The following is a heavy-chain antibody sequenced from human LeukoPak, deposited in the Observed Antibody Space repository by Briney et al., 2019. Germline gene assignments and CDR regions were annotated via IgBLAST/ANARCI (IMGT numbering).Heavy chain of an antibody. CDR2: INSDGSWT. CDR3: VSFYETY. V-gene: IGHV3-74*01. CDR1: GFTFSSSW. J-gene: IGHJ4*02. D-gene: IGHD2/OR15-2a*01. Sequence: HPGGSLRLSCAASGFTFSSSWMHWVRHAPGKGLVWVSHINSDGSWTSYADSVKGRFTISKDNAKNTVYLQMNNLRAEDTAVYYCVSFYETYWGRGTLVTVSS.